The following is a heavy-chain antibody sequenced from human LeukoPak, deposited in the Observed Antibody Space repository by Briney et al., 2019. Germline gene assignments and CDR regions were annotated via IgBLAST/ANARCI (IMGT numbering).Heavy chain of an antibody. CDR2: ISSSSSYI. CDR3: AKSDSSGYYPLGY. D-gene: IGHD3-22*01. J-gene: IGHJ4*02. Sequence: GGSLRLSCAASGFTFTNYNMNWVRQAPGKGLEWVSSISSSSSYIYYADSVKGRFTISRDNAKNSLYLQMNSLRAEDTAVYYCAKSDSSGYYPLGYWGQGTLVTVSS. V-gene: IGHV3-21*01. CDR1: GFTFTNYN.